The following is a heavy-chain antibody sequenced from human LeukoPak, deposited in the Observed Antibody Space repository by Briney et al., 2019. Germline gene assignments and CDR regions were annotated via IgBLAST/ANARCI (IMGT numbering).Heavy chain of an antibody. CDR3: ARGSRRMITFGGVIVPPDY. CDR2: IIPIFGTA. Sequence: SVKVSCKASGGTFSSYAISWVRQAPGQGLEWMGGIIPIFGTANYAQKFQGRVTITADESTSTAYMELSNLRSEDTAVYYCARGSRRMITFGGVIVPPDYWGQGTLVTVSS. CDR1: GGTFSSYA. J-gene: IGHJ4*02. D-gene: IGHD3-16*02. V-gene: IGHV1-69*13.